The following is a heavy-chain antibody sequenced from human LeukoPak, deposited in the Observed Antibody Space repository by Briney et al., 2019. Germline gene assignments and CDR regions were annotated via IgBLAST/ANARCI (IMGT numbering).Heavy chain of an antibody. CDR2: INPNSGGT. CDR3: ARGKTYYYDSSGYYPYDY. J-gene: IGHJ4*02. CDR1: GNTFTGFY. D-gene: IGHD3-22*01. Sequence: ASGKVSCKASGNTFTGFYMHWVRQAPGQGLEWMGRINPNSGGTNYAQKFQGRVTITTDESTSTAYMELSSLRSADTAVYYCARGKTYYYDSSGYYPYDYCGQGTLVTVSS. V-gene: IGHV1-2*06.